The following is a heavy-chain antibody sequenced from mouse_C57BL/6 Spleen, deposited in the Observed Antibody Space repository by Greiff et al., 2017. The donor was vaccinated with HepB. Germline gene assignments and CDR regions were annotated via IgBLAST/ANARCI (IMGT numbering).Heavy chain of an antibody. V-gene: IGHV6-3*01. D-gene: IGHD1-1*01. CDR2: IRLKSDNYAT. J-gene: IGHJ4*01. CDR1: GFTFSNYW. Sequence: EVKLEESGGGLVQPGGSMKLSCVASGFTFSNYWMNWVRQSPEKGLEWVAQIRLKSDNYATHYAESVKGRFTISRDDSKSSVYLQMNNLRAEDTGIYYCTIEFITTVVAEYYYAMDYWGQGTSVTVSS. CDR3: TIEFITTVVAEYYYAMDY.